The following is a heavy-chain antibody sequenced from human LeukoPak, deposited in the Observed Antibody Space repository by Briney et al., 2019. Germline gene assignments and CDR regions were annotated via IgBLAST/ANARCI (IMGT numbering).Heavy chain of an antibody. D-gene: IGHD6-13*01. V-gene: IGHV3-30*02. J-gene: IGHJ4*02. CDR3: ARDLTYNSWYYFDS. CDR2: IGYDGTDK. Sequence: PGGSLRLACAASGFTFSYYGMHWVRQAPGKGLEWVTFIGYDGTDKYYADSVNGRFTISRDNSKNTLSLHMNSLRAEDTAVYYCARDLTYNSWYYFDSWGQGTLVTVSS. CDR1: GFTFSYYG.